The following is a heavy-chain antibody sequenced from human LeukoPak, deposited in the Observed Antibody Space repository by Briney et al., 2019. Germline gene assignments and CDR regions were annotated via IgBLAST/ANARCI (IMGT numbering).Heavy chain of an antibody. D-gene: IGHD2-15*01. CDR2: IYYSGST. Sequence: SQTLSLTCTVSGGSISSGDYYWSWIRQPPGKGLEWIGYIYYSGSTYYNPSLKSRATISVDTSKNQFSLKLSSVTAADTAVYYCARADRIATAYCSGGSCYSGWYFDYWGQGTLVTVSS. V-gene: IGHV4-30-4*01. CDR1: GGSISSGDYY. J-gene: IGHJ4*02. CDR3: ARADRIATAYCSGGSCYSGWYFDY.